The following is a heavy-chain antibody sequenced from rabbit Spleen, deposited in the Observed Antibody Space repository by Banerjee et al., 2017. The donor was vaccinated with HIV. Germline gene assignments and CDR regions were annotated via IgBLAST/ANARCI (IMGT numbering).Heavy chain of an antibody. V-gene: IGHV1S45*01. J-gene: IGHJ6*01. CDR1: GFSFSSVHW. Sequence: LEESGGGLVKPGGSLTLPCTASGFSFSSVHWIYWVRQAPGKGLEWIGTIYAGSTGTTDYANWAKGRFTISKISSTAVTLQMTSLTAADTATYFCARDLDGVIGWNFGWWGPGTLVTVS. CDR2: IYAGSTGTT. CDR3: ARDLDGVIGWNFGW. D-gene: IGHD4-1*01.